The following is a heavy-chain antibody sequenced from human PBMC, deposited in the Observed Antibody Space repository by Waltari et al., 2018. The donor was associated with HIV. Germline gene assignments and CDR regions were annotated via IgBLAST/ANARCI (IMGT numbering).Heavy chain of an antibody. J-gene: IGHJ4*02. CDR2: MNPNSVNT. Sequence: VQLVQSGAEVKKPGASATVSCKAPGHTYTSHDIKGERTAKGQGLVLIGWMNPNSVNTGYAQKFQGRVTMTRDTSISTAYMELSSLRSEDTAVYYCARIRYNGIYYRGDFDNWGQGTLVTVSS. V-gene: IGHV1-8*01. CDR3: ARIRYNGIYYRGDFDN. D-gene: IGHD1-26*01. CDR1: GHTYTSHD.